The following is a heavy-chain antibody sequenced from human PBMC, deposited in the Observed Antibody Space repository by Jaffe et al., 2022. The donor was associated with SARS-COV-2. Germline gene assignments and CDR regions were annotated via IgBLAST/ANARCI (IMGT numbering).Heavy chain of an antibody. V-gene: IGHV3-23*01. CDR1: GFTFSTYA. CDR3: AKLRGSSYERSYFDY. J-gene: IGHJ4*02. CDR2: IGGSGHST. Sequence: EVQLLESGGGLVQPGGSLRLSCTASGFTFSTYAMSWVRQAPGKGLEWVSGIGGSGHSTYYADSVKGRLSISRDNSKNTLYVQMTSLRAEDTAVYYCAKLRGSSYERSYFDYWGQGTLVTVSS. D-gene: IGHD3-16*01.